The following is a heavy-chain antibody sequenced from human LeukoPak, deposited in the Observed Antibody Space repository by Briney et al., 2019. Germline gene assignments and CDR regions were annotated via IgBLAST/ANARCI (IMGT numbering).Heavy chain of an antibody. CDR2: ISYDGSDK. J-gene: IGHJ6*02. D-gene: IGHD3-10*01. CDR3: AQGGSEIYYYYHGMDA. V-gene: IGHV3-30*18. Sequence: GGSLRLSCAASGSTFNRFAMHWVRQAPGKGLEWVAVISYDGSDKYYADSVKGRFTISRDNSKNTLYLQMNSLRVEDTAVFYCAQGGSEIYYYYHGMDAWGQGTTVTVSS. CDR1: GSTFNRFA.